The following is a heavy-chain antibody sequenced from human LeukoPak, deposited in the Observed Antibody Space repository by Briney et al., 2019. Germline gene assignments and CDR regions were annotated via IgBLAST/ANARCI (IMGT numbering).Heavy chain of an antibody. Sequence: SETLSLTCTVSGGSISSGSYYWSWIRQPAGKGLEWIGSIYYSGSIYYNPSLKSRVTISVDTSKNQFSLKVRSVTAADTAVYYCARLAARLSWFDPWGQGTLVTVSS. D-gene: IGHD5-12*01. J-gene: IGHJ5*02. CDR3: ARLAARLSWFDP. V-gene: IGHV4-39*01. CDR2: IYYSGSI. CDR1: GGSISSGSYY.